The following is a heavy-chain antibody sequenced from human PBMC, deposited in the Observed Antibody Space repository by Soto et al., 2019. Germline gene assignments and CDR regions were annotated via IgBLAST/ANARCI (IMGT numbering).Heavy chain of an antibody. J-gene: IGHJ6*02. CDR1: GYSFTIYW. Sequence: PGESLKISCKGSGYSFTIYWISWVRQMPGKGLESMGRIDPSDSYTNYSPSFQGHVTISADKSISTAYLQWSSLKASDTAMYYCARYXYDSSGLEAGYYYGMDVWGPGTTVTVSS. CDR2: IDPSDSYT. CDR3: ARYXYDSSGLEAGYYYGMDV. D-gene: IGHD3-22*01. V-gene: IGHV5-10-1*01.